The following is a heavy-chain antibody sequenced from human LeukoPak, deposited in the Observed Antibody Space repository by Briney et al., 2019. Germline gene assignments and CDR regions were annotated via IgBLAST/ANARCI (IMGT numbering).Heavy chain of an antibody. D-gene: IGHD6-13*01. Sequence: GSLRLSCAASGFTVSSNYMSWVRQAPGKGLEWVSILYASGSAYYADSVKGRFTISRDNSKNTLYLQMNSLRAEDTAVYYCARVIAAAGIDYFDCWGQGTLVTVSS. CDR1: GFTVSSNY. CDR3: ARVIAAAGIDYFDC. CDR2: LYASGSA. J-gene: IGHJ4*02. V-gene: IGHV3-53*01.